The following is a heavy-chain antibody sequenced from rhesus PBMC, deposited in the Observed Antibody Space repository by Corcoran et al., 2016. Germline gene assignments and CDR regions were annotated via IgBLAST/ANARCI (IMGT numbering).Heavy chain of an antibody. Sequence: EVQLVQSGAEVKKPGASVKISCKASGYTFTDYYLHWVRQAPGKGLEWMGRVDPEDGEAIPTQKFQDRVTINADTSTDTAYMELSSLRSEDTAVYYCATERGIAGTADLYGLDSWGQGVVVTVSS. CDR3: ATERGIAGTADLYGLDS. J-gene: IGHJ6*01. CDR1: GYTFTDYY. V-gene: IGHV1-111*02. CDR2: VDPEDGEA. D-gene: IGHD1-1-1*01.